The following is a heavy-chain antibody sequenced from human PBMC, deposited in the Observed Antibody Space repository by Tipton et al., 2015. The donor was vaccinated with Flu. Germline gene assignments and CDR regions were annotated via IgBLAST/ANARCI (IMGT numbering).Heavy chain of an antibody. Sequence: TLSLTCTVSGGSISSYYWSWIRQPAGKGLEWIGRIYTSGSTNYNPSLKSRVTMSVDTSKNQFSLKLSSVTAAATAVYYCARDRQITMIGRDAFDIWGQGTMVTVSS. CDR2: IYTSGST. D-gene: IGHD3-22*01. CDR1: GGSISSYY. CDR3: ARDRQITMIGRDAFDI. J-gene: IGHJ3*02. V-gene: IGHV4-4*07.